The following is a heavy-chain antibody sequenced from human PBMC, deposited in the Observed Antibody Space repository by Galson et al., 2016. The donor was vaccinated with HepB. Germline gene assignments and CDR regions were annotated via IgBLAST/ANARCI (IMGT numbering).Heavy chain of an antibody. V-gene: IGHV4-4*02. J-gene: IGHJ2*01. D-gene: IGHD3-3*01. CDR3: ARVDGLWSGTPYHWYFDL. Sequence: SETLSLTCAVSGDSMTRNWWSWVRQPPGMGPEWIGEVSHTGRTNYKSSLASRATISMDMSKNQLSLELTSVTAADTAVYYCARVDGLWSGTPYHWYFDLWGRGTLATVSA. CDR1: GDSMTRNW. CDR2: VSHTGRT.